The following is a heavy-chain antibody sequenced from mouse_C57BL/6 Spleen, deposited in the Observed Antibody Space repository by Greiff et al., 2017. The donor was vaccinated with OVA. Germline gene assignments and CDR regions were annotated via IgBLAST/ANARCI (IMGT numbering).Heavy chain of an antibody. Sequence: QVQLKQSGAELVRPGTSVKVSCKASGYAFTNYLIEWVKQRPGQGLEWIGVINPGSGGTNYNEKFKGKATLTADKSSSTAYMQLSSLTSEDSAVYFCARDYGSRGYFDYWGQGTTLTVSS. V-gene: IGHV1-54*01. CDR3: ARDYGSRGYFDY. CDR2: INPGSGGT. J-gene: IGHJ2*01. D-gene: IGHD1-1*01. CDR1: GYAFTNYL.